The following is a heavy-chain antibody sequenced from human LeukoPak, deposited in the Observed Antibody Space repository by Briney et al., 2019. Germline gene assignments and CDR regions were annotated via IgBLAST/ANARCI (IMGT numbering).Heavy chain of an antibody. CDR3: ARHSPPDFSSTSWYAGDTNGFDP. V-gene: IGHV5-51*01. CDR1: GYPSTVYC. D-gene: IGHD2-2*01. CDR2: INPVESAT. Sequence: ESLPASFLASGYPSTVYCSGCVRQVPGKGMEWMGMINPVESATRYSPSLQGQVSQSPHKAISTTYLRWCSLTPSATALYYCARHSPPDFSSTSWYAGDTNGFDPWGQGTLVTVCS. J-gene: IGHJ5*02.